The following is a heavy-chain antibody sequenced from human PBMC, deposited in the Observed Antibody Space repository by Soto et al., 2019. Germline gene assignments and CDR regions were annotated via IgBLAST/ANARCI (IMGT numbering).Heavy chain of an antibody. J-gene: IGHJ4*02. CDR2: IYYSGST. D-gene: IGHD2-2*01. CDR3: ARWPLGYCSSTSCYPN. V-gene: IGHV4-59*01. Sequence: QVQLQESGPGLVKPSETLSLTCTVSGGSISSYYWSWIRQPPGKGLEWIGYIYYSGSTNYNPSLKSRVTISVDTSKNQFSLKLSSVTAADTAVYYCARWPLGYCSSTSCYPNWGQGTLVTVSS. CDR1: GGSISSYY.